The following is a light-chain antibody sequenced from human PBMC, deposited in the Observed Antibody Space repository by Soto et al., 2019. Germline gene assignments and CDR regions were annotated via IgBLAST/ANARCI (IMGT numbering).Light chain of an antibody. Sequence: IGVTQSPGTLSLSPGERATLSCRASQSVRSTYLAWYQQKPGQAPRLLIYGASSRATGIPGRFSGSGSGPDFTLTISRLEPEDFAVYYCQQYDSSPRTFGQGTKVEIK. V-gene: IGKV3-20*01. CDR2: GAS. J-gene: IGKJ1*01. CDR3: QQYDSSPRT. CDR1: QSVRSTY.